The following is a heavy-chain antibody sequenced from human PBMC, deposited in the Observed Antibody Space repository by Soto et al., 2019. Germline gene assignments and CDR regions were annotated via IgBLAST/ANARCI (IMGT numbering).Heavy chain of an antibody. Sequence: SLRLSCAASGFTFSDYYMSWIRQAPGKGLEWVSYISSSSSYTNYADSVKGRFTISRDNAKNSLYLQMNSLRAEDTAVYYCARDTSPVVPAAIPYYYYGMDVWGQGTTVTV. D-gene: IGHD2-2*01. V-gene: IGHV3-11*06. CDR1: GFTFSDYY. J-gene: IGHJ6*02. CDR3: ARDTSPVVPAAIPYYYYGMDV. CDR2: ISSSSSYT.